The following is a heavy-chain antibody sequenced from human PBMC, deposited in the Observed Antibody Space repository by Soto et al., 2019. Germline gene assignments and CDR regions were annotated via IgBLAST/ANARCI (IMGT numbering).Heavy chain of an antibody. CDR1: GGTFSSYT. CDR3: ASLTKMTTVTTDLYYYYMDV. CDR2: IIPILGIA. J-gene: IGHJ6*03. D-gene: IGHD4-17*01. V-gene: IGHV1-69*02. Sequence: QVQLVQSGAEVKKPGSSVKVSCKASGGTFSSYTISWVRQAPGQGLEWMGRIIPILGIANYAQKFQGRVTITADKSTSTAYMELSSLRSEDTAVYYCASLTKMTTVTTDLYYYYMDVWGKGTTVTVSS.